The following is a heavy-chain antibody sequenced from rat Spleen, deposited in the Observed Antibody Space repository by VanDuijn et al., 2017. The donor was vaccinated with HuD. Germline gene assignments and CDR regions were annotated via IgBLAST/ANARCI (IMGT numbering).Heavy chain of an antibody. CDR2: ISYSGSI. CDR1: GYSITSNY. CDR3: ARHNVTTGDYFDY. D-gene: IGHD1-10*01. J-gene: IGHJ2*01. V-gene: IGHV3-1*01. Sequence: EVQLQESGPGLVKPSQSLSLTCSVTGYSITSNYWAWIRKFPGNKMEWMGYISYSGSISYNPSLKSRISISRDTSKNQFFLQLNSVTTEDTATYYCARHNVTTGDYFDYWGQGVMVTVSS.